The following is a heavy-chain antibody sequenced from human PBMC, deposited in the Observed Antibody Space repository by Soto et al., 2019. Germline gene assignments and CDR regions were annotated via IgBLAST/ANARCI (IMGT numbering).Heavy chain of an antibody. Sequence: QLQLQESGPGLVKPSETLSLTCTVSGGSISSSSYYWGWIRQPPGKGLEWIGSIYYSGSTYYNPSLKSRVTIAVDTSKHQCPRKLISGTAADTAVYYCSRVVNRNWFDPWGQGTLVTVSS. D-gene: IGHD2-15*01. V-gene: IGHV4-39*01. CDR2: IYYSGST. CDR1: GGSISSSSYY. CDR3: SRVVNRNWFDP. J-gene: IGHJ5*02.